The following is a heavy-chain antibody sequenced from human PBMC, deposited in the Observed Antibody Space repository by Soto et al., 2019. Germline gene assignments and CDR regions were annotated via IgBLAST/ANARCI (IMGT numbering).Heavy chain of an antibody. J-gene: IGHJ6*02. CDR2: IYPGDSDT. CDR1: GYSFTSYW. V-gene: IGHV5-51*01. D-gene: IGHD4-17*01. CDR3: ARDYGGKDYYYGMDV. Sequence: GESLKISCKGSGYSFTSYWIGWVRQMPGKGLEWMGIIYPGDSDTRYSPSFQGQVTISADKSISTAYLQWSSLKASDTAMYYCARDYGGKDYYYGMDVWGQGTTVTVSS.